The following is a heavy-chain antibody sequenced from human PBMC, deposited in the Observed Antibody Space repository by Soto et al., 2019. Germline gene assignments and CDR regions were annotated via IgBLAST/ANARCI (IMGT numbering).Heavy chain of an antibody. J-gene: IGHJ3*02. CDR2: INPSGGST. CDR3: ARDPDSGYDSDAFDI. CDR1: GYTFTSYY. Sequence: QVQLVQSGAEVTKPGASVKVSCKASGYTFTSYYMHWVRQAPGQGLEWMGIINPSGGSTSYAQKCQGRVTMTRGTPTSTVYRELSSLRSEDTAVYYCARDPDSGYDSDAFDIWGQGTMVTFSS. D-gene: IGHD5-12*01. V-gene: IGHV1-46*01.